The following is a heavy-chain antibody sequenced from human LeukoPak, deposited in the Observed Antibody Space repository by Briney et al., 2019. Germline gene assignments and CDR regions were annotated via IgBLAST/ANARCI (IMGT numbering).Heavy chain of an antibody. Sequence: GGSLRLSCAASGFTFSSYWMSWVRQAPGKGLEWVANIKQDGSEKYYVDSVKGRFTISRDNAKNSLYLQMNSLRAEDTAVYYCARQYYYGSGSYFAHWGQGTLVTVSS. J-gene: IGHJ4*02. CDR3: ARQYYYGSGSYFAH. CDR1: GFTFSSYW. D-gene: IGHD3-10*01. CDR2: IKQDGSEK. V-gene: IGHV3-7*01.